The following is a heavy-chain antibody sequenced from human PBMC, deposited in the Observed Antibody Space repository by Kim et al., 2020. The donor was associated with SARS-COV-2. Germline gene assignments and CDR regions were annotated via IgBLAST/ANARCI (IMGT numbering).Heavy chain of an antibody. J-gene: IGHJ2*01. CDR3: ARLSYCARVSCQTLGWYFDL. D-gene: IGHD2-8*01. Sequence: GESLKISCKGSGYDFTKYWIGWVRQMPGKGLEWMGIIYRHDSDARYSPSFQGQVTISVDKSISAAYLQWSSLKASDTAMYYCARLSYCARVSCQTLGWYFDLWGRGTLVTVSS. CDR1: GYDFTKYW. CDR2: IYRHDSDA. V-gene: IGHV5-51*01.